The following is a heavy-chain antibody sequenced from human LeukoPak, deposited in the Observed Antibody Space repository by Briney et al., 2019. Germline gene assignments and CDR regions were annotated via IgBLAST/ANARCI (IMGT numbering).Heavy chain of an antibody. V-gene: IGHV3-21*04. J-gene: IGHJ4*02. CDR3: AKASGDYAIESGDY. CDR2: ISSSSSYI. CDR1: GFTFSNYS. Sequence: GGSLRLSCVASGFTFSNYSINWVRQAPGKGLEWISFISSSSSYIYYADSVKGRFTISRDNSKNTLYLQMNSLRAEDTAVYYCAKASGDYAIESGDYWGQGTLVTVSS. D-gene: IGHD4-17*01.